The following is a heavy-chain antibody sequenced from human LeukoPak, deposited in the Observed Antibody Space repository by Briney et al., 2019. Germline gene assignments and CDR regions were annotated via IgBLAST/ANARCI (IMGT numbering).Heavy chain of an antibody. D-gene: IGHD6-19*01. CDR3: ARVAVAGSPHFDY. V-gene: IGHV3-66*02. Sequence: GGSLRLSCAASGFTVSSNYMSWVRQAPGKGLEWVSIIYSGGSTYYADSVKGRFTISRDNSKNTLYLQMNSLRAEDTAVCYCARVAVAGSPHFDYWGQGTLVTVSS. CDR2: IYSGGST. J-gene: IGHJ4*02. CDR1: GFTVSSNY.